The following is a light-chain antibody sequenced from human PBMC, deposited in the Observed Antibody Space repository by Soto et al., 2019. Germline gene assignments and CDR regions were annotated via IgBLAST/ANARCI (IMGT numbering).Light chain of an antibody. V-gene: IGKV3-11*01. CDR3: QQRSNWPRT. Sequence: EIVLTQSPATLSLSPGERATLSCRASQSVSSYLAWYQQKPGQAPRLLIYDASNRATGIPARFSGSGSGTDFTLYISSLEPEDFAVYYCQQRSNWPRTFGQGTKVEIK. J-gene: IGKJ1*01. CDR2: DAS. CDR1: QSVSSY.